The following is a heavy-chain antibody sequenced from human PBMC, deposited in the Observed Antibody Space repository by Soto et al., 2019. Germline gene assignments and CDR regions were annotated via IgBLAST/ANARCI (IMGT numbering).Heavy chain of an antibody. J-gene: IGHJ4*02. CDR2: ISSSSSTI. V-gene: IGHV3-48*02. CDR1: GFTFSSYS. D-gene: IGHD3-22*01. CDR3: ARGYYYDSSGYHGFDY. Sequence: GGSLRLSCAASGFTFSSYSMNWVRQAPGKGLEWVSYISSSSSTIYYADSGKGRFTISRDNAKNSLYLQMNSLRDEDTAVYYCARGYYYDSSGYHGFDYWGQGTLVTVSS.